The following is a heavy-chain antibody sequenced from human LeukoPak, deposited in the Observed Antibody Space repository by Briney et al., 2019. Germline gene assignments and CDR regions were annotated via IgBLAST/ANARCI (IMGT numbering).Heavy chain of an antibody. CDR2: INPSGGYT. D-gene: IGHD3-22*01. CDR3: ARGSKYYYDSSGYYYGEY. CDR1: GYTFTTYY. Sequence: ASVKVSCKASGYTFTTYYMHWVRQAPGQGLEWMGIINPSGGYTNYAQKFQGRVSMTRDTSTSTVYMELSSLRSEDTAVYYCARGSKYYYDSSGYYYGEYWGQGTLVTVSS. J-gene: IGHJ4*02. V-gene: IGHV1-46*01.